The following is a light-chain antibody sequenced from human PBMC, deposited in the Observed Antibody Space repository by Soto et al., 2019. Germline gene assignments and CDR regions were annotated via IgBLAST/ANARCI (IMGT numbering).Light chain of an antibody. CDR2: GAS. CDR1: QSVNSNY. J-gene: IGKJ1*01. Sequence: EIVLTQSPGTLSLSPGERATLSCRASQSVNSNYLAWYQRKPGQAPRLLIYGASNRATDIPYRFSASGSGTDFTLTSTRLEAEAFAVYYCQQYDRTPPTFGQGTKVDVK. V-gene: IGKV3-20*01. CDR3: QQYDRTPPT.